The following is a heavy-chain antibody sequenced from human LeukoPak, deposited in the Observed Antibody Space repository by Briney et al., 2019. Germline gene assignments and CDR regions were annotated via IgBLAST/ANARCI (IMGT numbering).Heavy chain of an antibody. CDR3: ARAGRDYYDSSGSLKDAFDI. CDR1: GYSISSSNW. V-gene: IGHV4-28*03. Sequence: SETLPLTCAVSGYSISSSNWWGWIRQPPGKGLEWIGYIYYSGSTYYNPSLKSRVTMSVDTSKNQFSLKLSSVTAVDTAVYYCARAGRDYYDSSGSLKDAFDIWGQGTMVTVSS. J-gene: IGHJ3*02. D-gene: IGHD3-22*01. CDR2: IYYSGST.